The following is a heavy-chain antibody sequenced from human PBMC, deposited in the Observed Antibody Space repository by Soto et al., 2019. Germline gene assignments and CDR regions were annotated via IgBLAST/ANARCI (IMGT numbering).Heavy chain of an antibody. CDR3: AITKREVMAAAVTARYGMDV. V-gene: IGHV1-18*01. D-gene: IGHD6-13*01. CDR2: ISAYNGNT. CDR1: GYTFISYG. Sequence: QVQLVQSGAEVKKPGASVKVSCKASGYTFISYGISWVRQAPGQGLEWMGWISAYNGNTNYAQKFQGRVTMSTDTSTSTANMELRSLRSDGTAVYYCAITKREVMAAAVTARYGMDVWGQGTTVTVSS. J-gene: IGHJ6*02.